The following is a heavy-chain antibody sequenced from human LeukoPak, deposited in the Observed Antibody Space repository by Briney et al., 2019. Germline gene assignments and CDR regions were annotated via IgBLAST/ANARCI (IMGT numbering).Heavy chain of an antibody. CDR1: GFAFSGDN. J-gene: IGHJ3*02. CDR2: IDAGGSYI. Sequence: GGSLRLSCAASGFAFSGDNMNWVRHAPGKGLEWVSFIDAGGSYIRYADSVKGRFTISRDNAKNSLFLQMNSLRAEDTAMYFCARDQAIDIRAYDIWGQGTMVTVSS. CDR3: ARDQAIDIRAYDI. V-gene: IGHV3-21*01. D-gene: IGHD5-12*01.